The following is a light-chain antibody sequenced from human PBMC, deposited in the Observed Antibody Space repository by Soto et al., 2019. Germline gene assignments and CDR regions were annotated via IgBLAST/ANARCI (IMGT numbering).Light chain of an antibody. CDR1: SSNIKTNG. CDR2: SNS. V-gene: IGLV1-44*01. Sequence: QPVLAQPPSASGTPGQTVTISCSGGSSNIKTNGVSWYQQVPGAAPKLLIYSNSQRPSAAPDRFSGSKSGTSASLAISGLQSEDEATYHCSTWDDSLNGLIFGGGTKLTVL. J-gene: IGLJ2*01. CDR3: STWDDSLNGLI.